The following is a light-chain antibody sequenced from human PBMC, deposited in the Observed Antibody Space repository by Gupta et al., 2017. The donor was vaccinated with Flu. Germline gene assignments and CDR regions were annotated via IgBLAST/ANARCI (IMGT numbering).Light chain of an antibody. CDR2: DVT. CDR3: CSYAGSSTYI. J-gene: IGLJ1*01. CDR1: SSDVGAYNY. V-gene: IGLV2-11*01. Sequence: QSALTQPRSVSVSPGQSVTISCTATSSDVGAYNYVSWYQQNPGKAPKLMIYDVTKRPSGVPDRFSGSKSGNTASLTISGLQAEDEADYYCCSYAGSSTYIFGTGTKVTVL.